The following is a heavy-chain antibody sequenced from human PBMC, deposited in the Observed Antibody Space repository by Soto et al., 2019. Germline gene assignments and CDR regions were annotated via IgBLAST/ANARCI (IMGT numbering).Heavy chain of an antibody. CDR2: IYYSGST. CDR1: GGSISSSSYY. D-gene: IGHD1-26*01. J-gene: IGHJ4*02. Sequence: PSETLSLTCTVSGGSISSSSYYWGWIRQPPGKGLEWIGSIYYSGSTYYNPSLKSRVTISVDTSKNQFSLKLSSVTAADTAVYYCARHRIVGATTLFEYWGQGTLVTVSS. CDR3: ARHRIVGATTLFEY. V-gene: IGHV4-39*01.